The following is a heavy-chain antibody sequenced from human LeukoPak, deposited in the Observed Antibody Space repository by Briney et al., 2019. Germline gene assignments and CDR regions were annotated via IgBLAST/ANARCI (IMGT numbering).Heavy chain of an antibody. CDR1: GGSFSGYY. J-gene: IGHJ4*02. CDR3: ARGSASLDY. Sequence: SETLSLTCAVYGGSFSGYYWSWIRQPPGKGLEWIGEINHSGSTNYNPSLKSRVTISVDTSKNQFSLKLSSVTAADTAVYYCARGSASLDYWGQGTLVTVSS. CDR2: INHSGST. V-gene: IGHV4-34*01. D-gene: IGHD2-21*01.